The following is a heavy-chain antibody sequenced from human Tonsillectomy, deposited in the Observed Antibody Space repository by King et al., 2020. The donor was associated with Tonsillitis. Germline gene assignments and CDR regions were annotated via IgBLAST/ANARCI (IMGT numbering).Heavy chain of an antibody. J-gene: IGHJ5*02. V-gene: IGHV6-1*01. CDR3: ARDSRYFGWNWFDP. D-gene: IGHD3-9*01. CDR2: TYYRSRWYN. Sequence: VQLQQSGPGLVKPSQTLSLTCALSGDSVSSNSAAWNWIRQTPSRGLEWLGRTYYRSRWYNDYAVSVKSRITINSDTSKNQFSLHLHSVIPEDTAVYYCARDSRYFGWNWFDPWGQGTLVTVSS. CDR1: GDSVSSNSAA.